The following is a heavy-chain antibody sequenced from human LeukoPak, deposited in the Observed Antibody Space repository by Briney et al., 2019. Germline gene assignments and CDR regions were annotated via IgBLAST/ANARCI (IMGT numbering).Heavy chain of an antibody. CDR1: GGSITSTNY. Sequence: PSETLSLTCGVSGGSITSTNYWTWVRQPPGKELDWIGEGNLQGSTNYNPSLMGRVVVSVHMSENHLSLQLTSVTAADTAVYYCAREGGPYRPLDYSGQGTLVTVSS. CDR3: AREGGPYRPLDY. CDR2: GNLQGST. V-gene: IGHV4-4*02. J-gene: IGHJ4*02.